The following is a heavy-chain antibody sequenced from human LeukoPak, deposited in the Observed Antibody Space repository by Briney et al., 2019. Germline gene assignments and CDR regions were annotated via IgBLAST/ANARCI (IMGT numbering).Heavy chain of an antibody. J-gene: IGHJ3*02. Sequence: GRSLRLSCAASGFTFSDYYMSWIRQAPGKGLEWVSYISSSSSYTNYADSVKGRFTISRDNAKNSLYLQMNSLRAEDTAVYYCARVGRMRIAVAGARAFDIWGQGTMVTVSS. D-gene: IGHD6-19*01. CDR3: ARVGRMRIAVAGARAFDI. V-gene: IGHV3-11*06. CDR1: GFTFSDYY. CDR2: ISSSSSYT.